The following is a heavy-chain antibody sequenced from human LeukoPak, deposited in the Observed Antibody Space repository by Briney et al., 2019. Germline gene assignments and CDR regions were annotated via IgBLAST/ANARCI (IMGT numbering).Heavy chain of an antibody. D-gene: IGHD6-6*01. CDR3: AGGPILTIAARPALDY. Sequence: PSETLSLTCVVYGGSFSVYYWSWIRQPPGKGLEWIGEINHSGSTNYNPSLKSRATTSVDTSKNQFSLKLSSVTAADTAVYYCAGGPILTIAARPALDYWGQGTLVTVSS. J-gene: IGHJ4*02. V-gene: IGHV4-34*01. CDR2: INHSGST. CDR1: GGSFSVYY.